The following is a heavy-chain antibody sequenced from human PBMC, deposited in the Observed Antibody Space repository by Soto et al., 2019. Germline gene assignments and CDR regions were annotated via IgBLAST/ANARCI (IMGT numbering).Heavy chain of an antibody. Sequence: QEQLVESGGGVVQPGGSLRLSCVASGFTFRRYGMHWIRQAPGKGLEWVARISNDGSDQYYADSVKGRFSISRDNTKNTVFLQMTSLRPDDTAVYFCANLLTPDDTPMLIDVWGQGTLVTVSP. CDR1: GFTFRRYG. V-gene: IGHV3-30*18. D-gene: IGHD3-16*01. CDR2: ISNDGSDQ. CDR3: ANLLTPDDTPMLIDV. J-gene: IGHJ4*02.